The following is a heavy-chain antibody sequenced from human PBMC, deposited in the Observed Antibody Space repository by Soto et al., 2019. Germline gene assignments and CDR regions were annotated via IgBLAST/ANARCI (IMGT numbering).Heavy chain of an antibody. V-gene: IGHV1-18*01. J-gene: IGHJ4*02. CDR2: ISAYNGNT. D-gene: IGHD3-9*01. CDR1: GYTFTSYG. CDR3: ARGLEDYDILTGYYKGFFDY. Sequence: GASVKVSCKASGYTFTSYGISWVRQAPGQGLEWMGWISAYNGNTNYAQKLQGRATMTTDTSTSTAYMELRSLRSDDTAVYYCARGLEDYDILTGYYKGFFDYWGQGTLVTVSS.